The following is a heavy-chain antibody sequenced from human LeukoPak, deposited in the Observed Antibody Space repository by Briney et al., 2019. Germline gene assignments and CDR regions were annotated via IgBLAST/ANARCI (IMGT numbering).Heavy chain of an antibody. J-gene: IGHJ6*02. CDR1: GFTFTSYG. D-gene: IGHD3-10*01. CDR3: ARTGITMVRGVIDYYYGMDV. CDR2: ISYDGSNK. V-gene: IGHV3-30*19. Sequence: GGSLRLSCAASGFTFTSYGMHWVRQAPGKGLEWVAVISYDGSNKYYADSVKGRFTISRDNSKNTLYLQMNSLRAEDTAVYYCARTGITMVRGVIDYYYGMDVWGQGTTVTVSS.